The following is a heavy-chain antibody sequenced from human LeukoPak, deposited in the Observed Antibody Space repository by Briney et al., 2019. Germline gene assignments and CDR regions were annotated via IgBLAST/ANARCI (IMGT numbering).Heavy chain of an antibody. CDR3: ARDGTVTTNFDY. V-gene: IGHV4-34*01. Sequence: PSETLSLTCAVYGVSFSGYYWSWTRQPPGKGLEWIGEINHSGSTNYNPSLKSRVTISVDTSKNQFSLKLSSVPAADTAVYYCARDGTVTTNFDYWGQGTLVTVSS. CDR1: GVSFSGYY. CDR2: INHSGST. J-gene: IGHJ4*02. D-gene: IGHD4-17*01.